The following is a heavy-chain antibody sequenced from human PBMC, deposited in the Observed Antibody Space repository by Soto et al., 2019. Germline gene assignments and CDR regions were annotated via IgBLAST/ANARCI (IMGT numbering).Heavy chain of an antibody. J-gene: IGHJ6*01. D-gene: IGHD1-26*01. CDR3: TRGLLGGAPSYTFHGMDV. CDR2: SRNRVNSHTT. CDR1: GFTFSDHY. Sequence: EVQLVESGGGLVQPGGSLRLSCAASGFTFSDHYMDWVRQAPGKGLEWVARSRNRVNSHTTEYAASVKGRFTISRDESKSSLYLQMNILKIEDTAVYYCTRGLLGGAPSYTFHGMDVWGQGTTVTVSS. V-gene: IGHV3-72*01.